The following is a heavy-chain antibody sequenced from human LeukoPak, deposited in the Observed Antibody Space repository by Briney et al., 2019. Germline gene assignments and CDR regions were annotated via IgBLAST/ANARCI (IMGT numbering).Heavy chain of an antibody. Sequence: AASVKVSCKASGYTFTSYDINWVRQATGQGLEWMGWMNPNSGNTGYAQKFQGRVTITRNTSISTAYMELSSLRSEDTAVYYCARAYEYGWFDPWGQGTQVTVSS. J-gene: IGHJ5*02. V-gene: IGHV1-8*03. CDR1: GYTFTSYD. D-gene: IGHD4/OR15-4a*01. CDR3: ARAYEYGWFDP. CDR2: MNPNSGNT.